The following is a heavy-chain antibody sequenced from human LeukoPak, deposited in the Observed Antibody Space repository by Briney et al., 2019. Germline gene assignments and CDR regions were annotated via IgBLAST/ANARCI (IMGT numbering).Heavy chain of an antibody. CDR2: IYYSGST. CDR1: GGSISSTSSY. CDR3: ARLNYYGFDY. V-gene: IGHV4-39*01. D-gene: IGHD1-26*01. J-gene: IGHJ4*02. Sequence: SETLSLTCTVSGGSISSTSSYWGWIRQPPGTGLEWIATIYYSGSTYYNASLKSRITIAVDTSKSQFSLKLSSVTAADTAVYYCARLNYYGFDYWGQGTLVTFSS.